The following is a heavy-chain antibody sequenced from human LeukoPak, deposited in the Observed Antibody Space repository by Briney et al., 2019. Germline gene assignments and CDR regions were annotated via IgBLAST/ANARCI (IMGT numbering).Heavy chain of an antibody. D-gene: IGHD3-10*01. J-gene: IGHJ6*02. CDR2: IIPIFGTA. CDR3: AGRPRVSGYYYYGMDV. CDR1: GYTFTSYG. V-gene: IGHV1-69*13. Sequence: ASVKVSCKASGYTFTSYGISWVRQAPGQGLEWMGGIIPIFGTANYAQKFQGRVTITADESTSTAYMELSSLRSEDTAVYYCAGRPRVSGYYYYGMDVWGQGTTVTVSS.